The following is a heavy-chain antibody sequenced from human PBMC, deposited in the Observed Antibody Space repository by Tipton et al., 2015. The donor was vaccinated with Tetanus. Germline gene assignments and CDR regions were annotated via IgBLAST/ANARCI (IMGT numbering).Heavy chain of an antibody. CDR1: GGSISSGTYY. Sequence: LRLSCTVSGGSISSGTYYWDWIRQPPGKGLEWIGNIYYNGNTLQNPSLKSLVTLSLDKSKNRFSLKLSSVTAADTAVYYCARTADNWFDPWGQGTLVTVSS. D-gene: IGHD2-21*02. CDR3: ARTADNWFDP. J-gene: IGHJ5*02. CDR2: IYYNGNT. V-gene: IGHV4-39*01.